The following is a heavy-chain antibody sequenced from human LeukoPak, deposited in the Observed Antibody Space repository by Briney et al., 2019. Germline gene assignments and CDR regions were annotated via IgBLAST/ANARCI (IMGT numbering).Heavy chain of an antibody. CDR1: GFTLDDYA. D-gene: IGHD1-1*01. J-gene: IGHJ4*02. Sequence: GRSLRLSCAASGFTLDDYAMHWVRQAPGKGLEWVSGISWNSGSIGYADSVKGRFTISRDNAKNSLYLQMNSLRAEDTALYYCAKDPGLYTLEYFDYWGQGTLVTVSS. CDR3: AKDPGLYTLEYFDY. V-gene: IGHV3-9*01. CDR2: ISWNSGSI.